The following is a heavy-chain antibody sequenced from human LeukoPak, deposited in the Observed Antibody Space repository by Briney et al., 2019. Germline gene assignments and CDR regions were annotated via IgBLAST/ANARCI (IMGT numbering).Heavy chain of an antibody. CDR3: AKDLIAFDYGGNSGGY. CDR2: ISSGSSSI. D-gene: IGHD4-23*01. CDR1: GFTFSVYT. Sequence: GGSLRLSCAASGFTFSVYTMNWVRQAPGKGLEWVSDISSGSSSIYYADSVKGRFTISRDNVKNSLYLQLNNLRVEDTAVYYCAKDLIAFDYGGNSGGYWGQGTLVTVSS. J-gene: IGHJ4*02. V-gene: IGHV3-48*01.